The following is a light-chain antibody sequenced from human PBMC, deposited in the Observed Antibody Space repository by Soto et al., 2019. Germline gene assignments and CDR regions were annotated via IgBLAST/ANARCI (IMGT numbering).Light chain of an antibody. J-gene: IGKJ4*01. Sequence: DIQLTQSPSFLSASVGDRVTITCRASQGISTYLAWYQQKPGKAPKLLVYAASTLQSGVPSRFSGSGSGTEFTLTISSLRPEDFATYYCHQLYSFPLTFGGGTKVEIK. CDR2: AAS. CDR1: QGISTY. V-gene: IGKV1-9*01. CDR3: HQLYSFPLT.